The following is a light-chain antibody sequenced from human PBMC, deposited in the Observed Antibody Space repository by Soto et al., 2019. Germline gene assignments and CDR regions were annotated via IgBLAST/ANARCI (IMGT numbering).Light chain of an antibody. CDR2: GNS. CDR1: SSNIGAGYD. J-gene: IGLJ3*02. Sequence: QSVLTQPPSVSGAPGQRVTISCTGSSSNIGAGYDVHWYQQLPGTAPKLLIYGNSKRPSGVPARFSDSKSGPSASLAITGLHAEDDAHYYRQSYDSSLSAWVLGGGTKVTVL. CDR3: QSYDSSLSAWV. V-gene: IGLV1-40*01.